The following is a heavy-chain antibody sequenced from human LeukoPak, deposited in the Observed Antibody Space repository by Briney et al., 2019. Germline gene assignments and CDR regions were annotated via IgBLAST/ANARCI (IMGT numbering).Heavy chain of an antibody. CDR2: IYHSGST. V-gene: IGHV4-30-2*01. Sequence: PSETLSLTCTVSGGSISSGGYYWSWIRQPPGKGLEWIGYIYHSGSTYYNPSLKSRVTISVDRSKNQFSLSLSSLTAADAAVYYCARSHSGSYHFDYWGQGTLITVSS. J-gene: IGHJ4*02. CDR1: GGSISSGGYY. CDR3: ARSHSGSYHFDY. D-gene: IGHD1-26*01.